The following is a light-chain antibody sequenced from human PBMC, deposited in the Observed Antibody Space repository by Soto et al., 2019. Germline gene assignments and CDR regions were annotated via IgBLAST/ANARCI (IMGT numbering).Light chain of an antibody. CDR2: DVS. J-gene: IGLJ1*01. Sequence: QSVLTQPASVSGSPTQSITISCTGTSSDVGGYDYVSWYQQHPGKAPKLMIYDVSSRPSGVSNRFSGSKSGNTASLTISGLQAEDEADYYCTSYSSSTTYVFGTGTKVTDL. CDR3: TSYSSSTTYV. V-gene: IGLV2-14*03. CDR1: SSDVGGYDY.